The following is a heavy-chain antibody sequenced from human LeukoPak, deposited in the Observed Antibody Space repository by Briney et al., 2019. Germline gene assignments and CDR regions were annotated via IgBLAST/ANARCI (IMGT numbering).Heavy chain of an antibody. V-gene: IGHV3-53*01. D-gene: IGHD2-15*01. CDR3: ARAIQFGGYFDY. CDR2: IYGAGGT. J-gene: IGHJ4*02. Sequence: PGGSLRLSCAASGFTVSGDYMSWVRQAPGKGLEWVSVIYGAGGTYYADSVKGRFTISRDNSKNTLYLQMNSLRVEDTAVYYCARAIQFGGYFDYWGQGTLVTVSP. CDR1: GFTVSGDY.